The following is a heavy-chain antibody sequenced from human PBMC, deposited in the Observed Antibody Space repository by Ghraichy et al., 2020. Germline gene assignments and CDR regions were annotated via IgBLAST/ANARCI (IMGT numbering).Heavy chain of an antibody. CDR2: IYYSGST. Sequence: GSLRLSCTVSGGFISSYYWSWIRQPPGKGLEWIGYIYYSGSTNYNPSLKSRVTISVDTSKNQFSLKLSSVTAADTAVYYCARDRATVDPGSDYYYYYGMDVWGQGTTVTVSS. CDR3: ARDRATVDPGSDYYYYYGMDV. J-gene: IGHJ6*02. V-gene: IGHV4-59*01. D-gene: IGHD1-26*01. CDR1: GGFISSYY.